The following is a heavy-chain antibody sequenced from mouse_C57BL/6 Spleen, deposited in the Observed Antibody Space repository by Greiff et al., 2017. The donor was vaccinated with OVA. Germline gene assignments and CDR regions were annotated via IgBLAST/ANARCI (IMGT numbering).Heavy chain of an antibody. J-gene: IGHJ3*01. CDR3: ARLPPPGAWFAY. CDR2: ISGGGGNT. Sequence: EVKLMESGGGLVKPGGSLKLSCAASGFTFSSYTMSWVRQTPEKRLEWVATISGGGGNTYYPDSVKGRFTISRDNAKNTLYLQMSSLRSEDTALYYCARLPPPGAWFAYWGQGTLVTVSA. CDR1: GFTFSSYT. V-gene: IGHV5-9*01.